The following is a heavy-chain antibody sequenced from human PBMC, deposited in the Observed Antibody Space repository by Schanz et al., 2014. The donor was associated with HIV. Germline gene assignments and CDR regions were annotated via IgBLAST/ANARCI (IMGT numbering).Heavy chain of an antibody. J-gene: IGHJ6*02. D-gene: IGHD6-13*01. V-gene: IGHV4-31*02. CDR2: IYHSGST. CDR3: AREGMEQMVNILDV. CDR1: GFTLSGFW. Sequence: VQLVETGGGLIQPGGSLRLSCAASGFTLSGFWMSWIRQHPGKGLEWIGYIYHSGSTYYNPSLKTRVTISVDTSKNQFSLKLRSVTAADTAVYYCAREGMEQMVNILDVWGQGTTVTVSS.